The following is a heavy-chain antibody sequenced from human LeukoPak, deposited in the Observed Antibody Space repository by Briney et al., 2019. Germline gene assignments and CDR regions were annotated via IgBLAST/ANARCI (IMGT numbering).Heavy chain of an antibody. CDR1: GFISSTYG. Sequence: GGSLRLSCAASGFISSTYGMHWVRQAPGKGLEWVAFILYDESDKYYADSVKGRFTISRDNSKNTLYLQMNSLRTGDTAVYYCAKGMWAPGEVAGTTGPVDYWGQGTLVTVSS. J-gene: IGHJ4*02. CDR2: ILYDESDK. CDR3: AKGMWAPGEVAGTTGPVDY. V-gene: IGHV3-30*02. D-gene: IGHD6-19*01.